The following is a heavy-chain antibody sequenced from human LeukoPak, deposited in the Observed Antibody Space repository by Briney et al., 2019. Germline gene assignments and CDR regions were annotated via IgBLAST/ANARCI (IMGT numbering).Heavy chain of an antibody. CDR2: ISGSGGST. Sequence: GGSLRLSCAASGFTLSSYAMSWVRQAPGKGLEWVSAISGSGGSTYYADSVKGRFTISRDNSKNTLYLQMNSLRAEDTAVYYCAKDVDYDSSGQSPRWGQGTLVTVSS. CDR1: GFTLSSYA. V-gene: IGHV3-23*01. J-gene: IGHJ4*02. D-gene: IGHD3-22*01. CDR3: AKDVDYDSSGQSPR.